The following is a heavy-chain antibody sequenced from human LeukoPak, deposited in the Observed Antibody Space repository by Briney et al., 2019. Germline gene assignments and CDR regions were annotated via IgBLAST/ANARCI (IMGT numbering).Heavy chain of an antibody. D-gene: IGHD2-2*01. Sequence: PSETLSLTCTVSGGSISSGGYSWSWIRQPPRKGLEWIGYIYHSGSTYYNPSLKSRVTISVDRSKNQFSLKLSSVTAADTAVYYCARDRVVPAATYYYGMDVWGQGTTVTVSS. CDR3: ARDRVVPAATYYYGMDV. CDR2: IYHSGST. V-gene: IGHV4-30-2*01. J-gene: IGHJ6*02. CDR1: GGSISSGGYS.